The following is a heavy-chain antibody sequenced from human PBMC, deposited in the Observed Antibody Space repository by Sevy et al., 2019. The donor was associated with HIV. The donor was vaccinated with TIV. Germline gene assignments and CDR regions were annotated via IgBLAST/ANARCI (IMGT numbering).Heavy chain of an antibody. Sequence: VGSLRLSCAASGFTFSSYAMHWVRQAPGKGLEWVAVISYDGSNKYYADSVKGRFTISRDNSKNTLYLQMNSLRAEDTAVYYCARAIYDAAAGTYYFDYWGQGTLVTVSS. CDR1: GFTFSSYA. CDR2: ISYDGSNK. V-gene: IGHV3-30*04. J-gene: IGHJ4*02. D-gene: IGHD6-13*01. CDR3: ARAIYDAAAGTYYFDY.